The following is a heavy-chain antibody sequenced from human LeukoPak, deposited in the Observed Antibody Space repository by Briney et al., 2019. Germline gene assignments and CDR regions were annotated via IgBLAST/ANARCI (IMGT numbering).Heavy chain of an antibody. D-gene: IGHD3-9*01. CDR1: GGSFSGYY. J-gene: IGHJ4*02. CDR3: ARRSRTYYDILTGPYGGYFDY. CDR2: INHSGST. Sequence: SETLSLTCAVYGGSFSGYYWSWIRQPPGKGLEWIGEINHSGSTNSNPSLKSRVTVSVDTSKNQFSLKLSSVTAADTAVYYCARRSRTYYDILTGPYGGYFDYWGQRILVTVSS. V-gene: IGHV4-34*01.